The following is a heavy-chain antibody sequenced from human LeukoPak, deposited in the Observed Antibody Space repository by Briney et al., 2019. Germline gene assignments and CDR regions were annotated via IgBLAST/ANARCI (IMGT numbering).Heavy chain of an antibody. CDR1: GYNFTNYW. J-gene: IGHJ4*02. Sequence: GESLKISCKGSGYNFTNYWIGWVRQLPGKGLEWMGIVYPGDSDTIYSPSFQGQVTISADKSISTAYLQWSSLKASDTAMYYCARRRDGYNYVGTDYWGQGTLVTVSS. D-gene: IGHD5-24*01. V-gene: IGHV5-51*01. CDR3: ARRRDGYNYVGTDY. CDR2: VYPGDSDT.